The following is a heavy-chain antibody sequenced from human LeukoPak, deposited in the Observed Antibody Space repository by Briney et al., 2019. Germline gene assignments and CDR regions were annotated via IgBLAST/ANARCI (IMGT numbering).Heavy chain of an antibody. CDR3: ARGGYYDRSGNSYKFGFDL. Sequence: SETLSLTCTVSGGSISSSTYYWGWIRQPPGKGLEWIGTIYYSGSTYYSPSLRSRLTISVDTSKNQFSLNLSSVTATDTAVYYCARGGYYDRSGNSYKFGFDLWGQGTMVTVSS. CDR2: IYYSGST. CDR1: GGSISSSTYY. J-gene: IGHJ3*01. V-gene: IGHV4-39*01. D-gene: IGHD3-22*01.